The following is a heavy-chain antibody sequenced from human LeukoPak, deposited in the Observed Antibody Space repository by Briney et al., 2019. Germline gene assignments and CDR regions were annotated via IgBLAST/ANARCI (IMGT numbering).Heavy chain of an antibody. D-gene: IGHD3-22*01. CDR2: IKSKTDGGTT. J-gene: IGHJ3*02. V-gene: IGHV3-15*01. Sequence: EGSLRLSCAASGFTFSNAWMSWVRQAPGKGLEWVGRIKSKTDGGTTDHAAPVKGRFTISRDNSKNTLYLQMNSLRAEDTAVYYCARDRTDYYDSSGLDAFDIWGQGTMVTVSS. CDR3: ARDRTDYYDSSGLDAFDI. CDR1: GFTFSNAW.